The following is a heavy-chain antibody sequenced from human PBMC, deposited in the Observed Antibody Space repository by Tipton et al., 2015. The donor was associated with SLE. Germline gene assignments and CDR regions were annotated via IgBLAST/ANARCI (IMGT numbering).Heavy chain of an antibody. V-gene: IGHV4-38-2*02. CDR3: ARRHYSGPFDN. J-gene: IGHJ4*02. CDR2: IFYTGST. CDR1: GFNFRDYY. Sequence: GSLRLSCTASGFNFRDYYMTWIRQAPGKGLEWIGSIFYTGSTYYNPSLKSRVSFSIDTSKNQFSLKLNSETAADTAVYYCARRHYSGPFDNWGQGSLVTVST. D-gene: IGHD5-12*01.